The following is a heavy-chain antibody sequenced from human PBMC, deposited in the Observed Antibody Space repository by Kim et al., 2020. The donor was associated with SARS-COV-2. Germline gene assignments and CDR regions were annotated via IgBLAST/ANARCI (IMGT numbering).Heavy chain of an antibody. D-gene: IGHD3-22*01. CDR1: GYSFTSYW. J-gene: IGHJ3*02. V-gene: IGHV5-51*01. CDR3: ATTYYYDSSDHSARAFDI. Sequence: GESLKISCKGSGYSFTSYWIGWVRQMPGKGLEWMGIIYPGDSDTRYSPSFQGQVTISADKSISTAYLQWSSLKASDTAMYYCATTYYYDSSDHSARAFDIWGQGTMVTVSS. CDR2: IYPGDSDT.